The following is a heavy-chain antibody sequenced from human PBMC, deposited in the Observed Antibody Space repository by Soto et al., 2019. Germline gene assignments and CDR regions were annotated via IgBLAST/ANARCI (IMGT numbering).Heavy chain of an antibody. CDR2: ISCNSGSI. CDR1: GFTFDDYA. CDR3: AKDGSIAARYDYYYGMDV. D-gene: IGHD6-6*01. Sequence: PGGSLRLSCAASGFTFDDYAMHWVRQAPGKGLEWVSGISCNSGSIGYADSVKGRFTISRDNAKNSLYLQMNSLRAEDTALYYCAKDGSIAARYDYYYGMDVWGQGTTVTVSS. V-gene: IGHV3-9*01. J-gene: IGHJ6*02.